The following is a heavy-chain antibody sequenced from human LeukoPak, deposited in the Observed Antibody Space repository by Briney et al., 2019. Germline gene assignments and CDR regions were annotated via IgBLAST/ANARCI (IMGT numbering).Heavy chain of an antibody. CDR3: ARWRLVGATRVFDY. V-gene: IGHV1-2*06. CDR2: INPNSGGT. CDR1: GYTFTGYY. D-gene: IGHD1-26*01. J-gene: IGHJ4*02. Sequence: ASVKVSCKASGYTFTGYYMHWVRQAPGQGLEWMGRINPNSGGTNYAQKFQGRATMTRDTSISTAYMELSRLRSDDTAVYYCARWRLVGATRVFDYWGQGTLVTVSS.